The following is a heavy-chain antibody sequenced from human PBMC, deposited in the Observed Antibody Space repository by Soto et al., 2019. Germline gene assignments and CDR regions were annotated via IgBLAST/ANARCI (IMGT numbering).Heavy chain of an antibody. Sequence: QVQLVQSGAEVKKPGASVKVSCKASGYTFTSYGISWVRQAPGQGLEGMGWNSAYNGNTNYAQKLQGRVTMTTDPATSTAYMELRSLRSDDTAVYYCARRRGYCSSTSCYGTKNWFDPWCQGTLVTVSS. CDR3: ARRRGYCSSTSCYGTKNWFDP. V-gene: IGHV1-18*01. J-gene: IGHJ5*02. CDR2: NSAYNGNT. CDR1: GYTFTSYG. D-gene: IGHD2-2*01.